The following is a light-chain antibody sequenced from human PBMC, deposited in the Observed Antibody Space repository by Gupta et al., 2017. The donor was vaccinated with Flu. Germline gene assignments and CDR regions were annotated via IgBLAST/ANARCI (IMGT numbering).Light chain of an antibody. J-gene: IGKJ2*01. CDR1: GGVSRNF. Sequence: ENVLTQSPGILSWSPGERATVPCRSGGGVSRNFLGWYQQKPGQAPRLLIADASRRAPGVPDRFSGSGSGKDFTLTISRVDPEDFAVYYCQQYGYTPYTFGQGTKLEIK. CDR3: QQYGYTPYT. CDR2: DAS. V-gene: IGKV3-20*01.